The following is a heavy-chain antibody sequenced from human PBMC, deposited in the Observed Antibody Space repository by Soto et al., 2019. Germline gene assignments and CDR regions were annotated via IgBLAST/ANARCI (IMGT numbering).Heavy chain of an antibody. CDR2: IYYSGST. J-gene: IGHJ4*02. Sequence: QVQLQESGPELVKPSQTLSLTCTVSGGSISSGGYYWSWIRQHPGKGLEWIGYIYYSGSTYYNPSLKSRVTISVDTSKNQFSLKLSSVTAADTAVYYCARVYCTSTSCRPYFDYWGQGTLVTVSS. D-gene: IGHD2-2*01. CDR1: GGSISSGGYY. CDR3: ARVYCTSTSCRPYFDY. V-gene: IGHV4-31*03.